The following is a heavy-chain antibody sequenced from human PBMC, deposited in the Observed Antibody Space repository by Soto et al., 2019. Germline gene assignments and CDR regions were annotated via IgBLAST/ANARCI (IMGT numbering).Heavy chain of an antibody. V-gene: IGHV3-49*03. CDR3: TTDPYALLWFGELLIDY. J-gene: IGHJ4*02. D-gene: IGHD3-10*01. CDR2: IRSKAYGGTT. Sequence: GRSLRLSCTAAGFTFGDYAMSWFRQAPGKGLEWVGFIRSKAYGGTTDYAAPVKGRFTISRDDSKNTLYLQMNSLKTEDTAVYYCTTDPYALLWFGELLIDYWGQGTLVTVSS. CDR1: GFTFGDYA.